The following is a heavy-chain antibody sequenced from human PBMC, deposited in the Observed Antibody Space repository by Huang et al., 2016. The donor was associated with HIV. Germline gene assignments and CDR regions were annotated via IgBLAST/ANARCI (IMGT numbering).Heavy chain of an antibody. CDR1: GGPFRSYS. D-gene: IGHD4-4*01. V-gene: IGHV1-69*13. Sequence: QVQLLQSGAEVKKPGSSVNVSCKASGGPFRSYSIAWVRQAPGQGLEWMASLMPVFDSPKYKQKLQGRVRVTADESTSTVYMELRDLRPDDTAVYFCARGSLEYSVSSSLDYWGQGTHVTVSS. CDR3: ARGSLEYSVSSSLDY. J-gene: IGHJ4*02. CDR2: LMPVFDSP.